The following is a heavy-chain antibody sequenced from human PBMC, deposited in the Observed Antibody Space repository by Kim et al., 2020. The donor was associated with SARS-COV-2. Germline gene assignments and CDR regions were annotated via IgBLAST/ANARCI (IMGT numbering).Heavy chain of an antibody. D-gene: IGHD6-19*01. Sequence: GGSLRLSCAASGFTFNNYAMSWVRQAPGKGLEWVSGIRDSGGSTKYADSVKGRFSISRDNSKNTLYLQMDSLRAEDTAVSYCAKVTSGSSGWFEYFQHWGQGTLVTVSS. CDR3: AKVTSGSSGWFEYFQH. CDR1: GFTFNNYA. V-gene: IGHV3-23*01. J-gene: IGHJ1*01. CDR2: IRDSGGST.